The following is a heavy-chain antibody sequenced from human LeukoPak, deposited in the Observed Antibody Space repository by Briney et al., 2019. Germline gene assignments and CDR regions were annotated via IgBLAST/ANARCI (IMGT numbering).Heavy chain of an antibody. D-gene: IGHD3-10*02. CDR1: GLTFSNAW. J-gene: IGHJ5*02. V-gene: IGHV3-15*01. CDR3: ATASSGLFS. CDR2: IKRKTDGETT. Sequence: GGSLRLSCAASGLTFSNAWMSWVRQAPGEVLEWVGRIKRKTDGETTEYVAPVKGRFTISRDDSKNTLYLQMNSLKTEDTGVYYCATASSGLFSWGQGTLVTVSS.